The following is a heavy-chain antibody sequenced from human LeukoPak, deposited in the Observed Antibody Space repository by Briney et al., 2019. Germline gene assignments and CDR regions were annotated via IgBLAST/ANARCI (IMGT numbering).Heavy chain of an antibody. Sequence: GGSLRLSCVASGFTFSHYGMTWVRQAPGKGLEWVSAISGSGGSTYYAGSVKGRFTISRDNSKNTLHLQMNSLRADDTAVYYCAKSHHVTAIDYWGQGTLVTVSS. CDR1: GFTFSHYG. CDR3: AKSHHVTAIDY. V-gene: IGHV3-23*01. D-gene: IGHD2-21*02. J-gene: IGHJ4*02. CDR2: ISGSGGST.